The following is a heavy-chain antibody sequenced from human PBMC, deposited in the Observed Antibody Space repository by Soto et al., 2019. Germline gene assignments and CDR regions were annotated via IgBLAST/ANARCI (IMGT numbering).Heavy chain of an antibody. V-gene: IGHV3-48*02. Sequence: GAQRLSCAASGFTFSGFSINWIRQAPGKGLEWVSYISSSSSTIYYADSVKGRFTISRDNAKNSLYLQMNSLRDEDTAVYYCARGLLDGYNYPYYFDYWGQGTLVTVSS. J-gene: IGHJ4*02. CDR1: GFTFSGFS. CDR3: ARGLLDGYNYPYYFDY. D-gene: IGHD5-12*01. CDR2: ISSSSSTI.